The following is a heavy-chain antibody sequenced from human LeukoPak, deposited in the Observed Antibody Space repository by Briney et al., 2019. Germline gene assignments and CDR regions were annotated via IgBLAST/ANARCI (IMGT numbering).Heavy chain of an antibody. CDR1: GFTYSTYN. CDR3: ARVGFGDSLPGY. CDR2: IRSDSSSI. D-gene: IGHD3-10*01. V-gene: IGHV3-48*04. J-gene: IGHJ4*02. Sequence: PGGSLRLSCAASGFTYSTYNMNWVRQAPGKGLEWISYIRSDSSSIHYADSVKGRFTISRHNAKNSLYLQMNSLRAEDTAVYYCARVGFGDSLPGYWGQGTLVTVSS.